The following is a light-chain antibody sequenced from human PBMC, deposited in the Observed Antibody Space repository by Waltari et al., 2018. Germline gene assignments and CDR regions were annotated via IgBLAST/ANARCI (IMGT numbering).Light chain of an antibody. CDR2: EVF. Sequence: QSALTQPPSASGSPGQSVTISCTGTSSDVGGYKYVSCYQFHPGKAPKLLIYEVFKRPSGVPDRFSGSKSGNTASLIVSGLQAEDEAEYYCSSYAGNNFVVFGGGTQLTVL. V-gene: IGLV2-8*01. CDR1: SSDVGGYKY. J-gene: IGLJ2*01. CDR3: SSYAGNNFVV.